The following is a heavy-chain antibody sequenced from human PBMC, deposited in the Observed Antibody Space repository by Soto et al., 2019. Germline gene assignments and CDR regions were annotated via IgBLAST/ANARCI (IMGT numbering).Heavy chain of an antibody. CDR3: ARPSFSHRTTVTSYYYGMDV. D-gene: IGHD4-17*01. J-gene: IGHJ6*02. CDR1: GGTFSSYT. Sequence: QVQLVQSGAEVKKPGSSVKVSCKASGGTFSSYTISWVRQAPGQGLEWMGRIIPILCIANYAQKFQGRVTITADKSTSTAYMELSSLRSEDTAVYYCARPSFSHRTTVTSYYYGMDVWGQGTTVTVSS. CDR2: IIPILCIA. V-gene: IGHV1-69*02.